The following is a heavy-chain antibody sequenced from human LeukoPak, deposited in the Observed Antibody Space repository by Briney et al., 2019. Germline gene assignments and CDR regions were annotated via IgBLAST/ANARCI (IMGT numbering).Heavy chain of an antibody. CDR2: ISWNSGSI. D-gene: IGHD1-7*01. V-gene: IGHV3-9*01. J-gene: IGHJ4*02. Sequence: GGSLRLSCAASGFNFDDYAMHWVRQAPGKGLECVSGISWNSGSIGYADSVKGRFTISRDNAKNSLYLQMNSLRAEDTAVYYCARDHLPGITGTADYWGQGTLVTVSS. CDR3: ARDHLPGITGTADY. CDR1: GFNFDDYA.